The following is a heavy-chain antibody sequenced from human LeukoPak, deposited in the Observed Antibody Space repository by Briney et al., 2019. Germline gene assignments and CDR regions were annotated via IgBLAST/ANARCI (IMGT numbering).Heavy chain of an antibody. J-gene: IGHJ5*02. V-gene: IGHV4-30-4*01. CDR1: GGSISSGDYY. CDR2: IYYSGST. Sequence: SETPSLTCTVSGGSISSGDYYWSWIRQPPGKGLEWIGYIYYSGSTYYNPSLKSRVTISVDTSKNQFSLKLSSVTAADTAVYYCAAGVGLGWFDPWGQGTLVTVSS. CDR3: AAGVGLGWFDP. D-gene: IGHD3-3*01.